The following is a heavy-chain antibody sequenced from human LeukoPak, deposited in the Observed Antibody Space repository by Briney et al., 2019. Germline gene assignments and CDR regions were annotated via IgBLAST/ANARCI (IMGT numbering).Heavy chain of an antibody. CDR2: IWCDGSNK. Sequence: GGSLRLSCAASGFTFSSYGMHWVRQAPGKGLEWVAVIWCDGSNKYYADSVKGRFTISRDNSKNTLYLQMNSLRAEDTAVYYCARDRIVVVKIFDYWGQGTLVTVSS. CDR3: ARDRIVVVKIFDY. D-gene: IGHD3-22*01. CDR1: GFTFSSYG. V-gene: IGHV3-33*01. J-gene: IGHJ4*02.